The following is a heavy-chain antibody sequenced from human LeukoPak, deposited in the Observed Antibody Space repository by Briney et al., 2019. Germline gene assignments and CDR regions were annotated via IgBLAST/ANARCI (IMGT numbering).Heavy chain of an antibody. CDR2: ISAYNGNT. Sequence: GGSLRLSCAASGFTFTSYGISWVRQAPGQGLEWMGWISAYNGNTNYAQKLQGRVTMTTDTSTSTAYMELRSLRSDDTAVYYCAREIVVVPAANPADAFDIWGQGTMVTVSS. J-gene: IGHJ3*02. V-gene: IGHV1-18*01. CDR1: GFTFTSYG. D-gene: IGHD2-2*01. CDR3: AREIVVVPAANPADAFDI.